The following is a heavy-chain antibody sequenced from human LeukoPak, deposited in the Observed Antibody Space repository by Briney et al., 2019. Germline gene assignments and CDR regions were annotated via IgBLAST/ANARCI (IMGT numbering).Heavy chain of an antibody. CDR2: IIPIFGTA. J-gene: IGHJ4*02. CDR3: ARGEGTLPWPHFDY. Sequence: SVKVSCKASGGTFSSYAISWVRQAPGQGLEWMGRIIPIFGTASYAQKFQGRVTITTDESTSTAYMELSSLRSEDTAVYYCARGEGTLPWPHFDYWGQGTLVTVSS. D-gene: IGHD3-16*01. CDR1: GGTFSSYA. V-gene: IGHV1-69*05.